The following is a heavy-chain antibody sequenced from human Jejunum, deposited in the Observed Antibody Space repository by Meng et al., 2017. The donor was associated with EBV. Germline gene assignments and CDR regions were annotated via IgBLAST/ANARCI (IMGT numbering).Heavy chain of an antibody. CDR3: VARSRPQEVDY. V-gene: IGHV3-23*01. Sequence: EVQLLECGGDLIQPGESLSLSCAASGLTLSNYDVSWVRQAPGKGLEWVSVITASSGSTFYADSVKGRFTISRDNSKRTVYLQMKSPRGEDTAVYYCVARSRPQEVDYWGQGTLVTVSS. J-gene: IGHJ4*02. CDR1: GLTLSNYD. CDR2: ITASSGST.